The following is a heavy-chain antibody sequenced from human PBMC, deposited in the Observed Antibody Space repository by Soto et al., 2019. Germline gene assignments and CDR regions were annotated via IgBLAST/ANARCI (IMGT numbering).Heavy chain of an antibody. CDR3: ARDRGYSYGSYYFDY. CDR2: IKQDGSEK. Sequence: EVQLVESGGGLVQPRGSLRLSCAASGFTFSSYWMSWVHQAPGKGLEWVANIKQDGSEKYYVDSVKGRFTISRDNAKNSLYLQMDSLRAEDTAVYYCARDRGYSYGSYYFDYWGQGTLVTVSS. J-gene: IGHJ4*02. D-gene: IGHD5-18*01. V-gene: IGHV3-7*03. CDR1: GFTFSSYW.